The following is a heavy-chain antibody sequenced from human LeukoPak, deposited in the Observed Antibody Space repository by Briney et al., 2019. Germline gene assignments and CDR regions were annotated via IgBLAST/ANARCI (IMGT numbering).Heavy chain of an antibody. J-gene: IGHJ4*02. CDR2: ISGSGGDT. CDR3: ATSSGWYPKYFDY. V-gene: IGHV3-23*01. D-gene: IGHD6-19*01. Sequence: HPGGSLRLSCAASGFTFSSYAMSWVRQAPGKGLEWVSAISGSGGDTYYADSVKGRFTISRDNSKNTLYLQMNSLRAEDTALYYCATSSGWYPKYFDYWGQGTLVTVSS. CDR1: GFTFSSYA.